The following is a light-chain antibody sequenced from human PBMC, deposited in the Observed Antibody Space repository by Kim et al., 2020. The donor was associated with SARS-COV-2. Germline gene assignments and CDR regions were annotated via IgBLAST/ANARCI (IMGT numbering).Light chain of an antibody. CDR3: QKYNGAPWT. Sequence: DIQMTQSPSSLSASVGDRVTITCRASQGISNYLAWYQQKPGKVPQLLIYPASTLQSGVPSRFSGSGSGTHFTLTISSLQPEDVATYYCQKYNGAPWTFGQGTKVEIK. CDR2: PAS. V-gene: IGKV1-27*01. CDR1: QGISNY. J-gene: IGKJ1*01.